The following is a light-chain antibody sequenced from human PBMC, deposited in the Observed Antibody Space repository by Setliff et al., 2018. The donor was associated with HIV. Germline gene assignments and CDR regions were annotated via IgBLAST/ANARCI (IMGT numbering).Light chain of an antibody. CDR2: DVS. CDR3: CSYAGSYTLGV. CDR1: SSDVGGYNY. Sequence: QSVLTQPASVSGSPGQSITISCTGTSSDVGGYNYVSWYQQHPGKAPKLMIYDVSKRPSGVSLRFSASKSGTTASLTISGLQAEDEADYYCCSYAGSYTLGVFGTGTKVTVL. V-gene: IGLV2-11*01. J-gene: IGLJ1*01.